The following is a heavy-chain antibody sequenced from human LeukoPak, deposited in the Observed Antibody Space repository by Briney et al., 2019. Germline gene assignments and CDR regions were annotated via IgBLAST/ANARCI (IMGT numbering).Heavy chain of an antibody. J-gene: IGHJ6*03. V-gene: IGHV3-23*01. CDR1: GFTFSSYG. Sequence: GGSLRLSCAASGFTFSSYGMSWVRQAPGKGLEWVSVISGSGGRTYHADSVKGRFTISRDNSKNMLSQQMNSLRAEDTAVYYCAKGMGYASGSSYSYYYYMDVWGKGTTVTISS. D-gene: IGHD3-10*01. CDR3: AKGMGYASGSSYSYYYYMDV. CDR2: ISGSGGRT.